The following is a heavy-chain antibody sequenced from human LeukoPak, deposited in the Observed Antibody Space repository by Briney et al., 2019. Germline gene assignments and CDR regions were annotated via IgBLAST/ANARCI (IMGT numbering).Heavy chain of an antibody. CDR3: ARDSQDYYYYYYMDI. V-gene: IGHV4-59*11. CDR2: IYYSGST. CDR1: GGSISSHY. J-gene: IGHJ6*03. Sequence: SETLSLTRTASGGSISSHYWSWIRQPPGKGLEWIGYIYYSGSTNYNPSLKSRVTISVDTSKNQFSLKLSSVTAADTAVYYCARDSQDYYYYYYMDIWGKGTTVTVSS.